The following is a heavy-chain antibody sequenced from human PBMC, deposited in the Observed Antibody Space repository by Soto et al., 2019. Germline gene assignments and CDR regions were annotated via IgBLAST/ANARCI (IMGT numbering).Heavy chain of an antibody. V-gene: IGHV1-2*02. J-gene: IGHJ6*02. CDR1: GYTFTGYY. D-gene: IGHD2-2*01. CDR3: ARDPHIVVVPAARGGMDV. Sequence: QVQLVQSGAEVKKPGASVKVSCKASGYTFTGYYMHWVRQAPGQGLEWMGWINPNSGGTNYAQKFQGRVIMTRDTSISTAYMELSRLRSDDTAVYYCARDPHIVVVPAARGGMDVWGQGTTVTVSS. CDR2: INPNSGGT.